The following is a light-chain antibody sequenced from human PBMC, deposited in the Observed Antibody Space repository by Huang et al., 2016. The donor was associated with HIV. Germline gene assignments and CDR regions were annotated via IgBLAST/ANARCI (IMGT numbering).Light chain of an antibody. CDR2: GAA. J-gene: IGKJ5*01. Sequence: DIVMTQSPVTLSLSPGEGATLSCEASPSVATNVAWFQQKPGQAPRLLIYGAATRATGTPVRFRGSGSGTDFSLSITSLHRDDFGVYYCQQYNDWPPITFGQGTRL. CDR1: PSVATN. CDR3: QQYNDWPPIT. V-gene: IGKV3-15*01.